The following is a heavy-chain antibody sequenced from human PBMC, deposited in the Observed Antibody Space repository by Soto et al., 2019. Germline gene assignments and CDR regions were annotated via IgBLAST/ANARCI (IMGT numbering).Heavy chain of an antibody. CDR2: IIPVFGTT. V-gene: IGHV1-69*01. CDR1: GGTFSNYT. J-gene: IGHJ6*02. Sequence: QVQLLQSGAEVKKPGSSVKVFCKASGGTFSNYTISWVRQAPGQGLEWMGGIIPVFGTTDYEQKFKGRVTITADGSTSTADKKLSSLRSADTAVYYCARSSPYIVVRNPTRNKDDYGMDAWGQGTTVIVSS. D-gene: IGHD2-2*01. CDR3: ARSSPYIVVRNPTRNKDDYGMDA.